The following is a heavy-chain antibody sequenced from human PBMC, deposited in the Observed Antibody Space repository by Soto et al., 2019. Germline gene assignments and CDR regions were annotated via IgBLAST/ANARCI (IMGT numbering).Heavy chain of an antibody. CDR2: VIPILGSA. CDR3: ARSLYGTLGDSSAYYFYFDS. D-gene: IGHD3-22*01. CDR1: GGTFSNFA. Sequence: QVQLVQSGTEVQKPGSSVKVSCKASGGTFSNFAISWVRLAPRQGPEWMGQVIPILGSATHAPRFRDRLTLTADESSSTVYMELRSLRSEDTAMYYCARSLYGTLGDSSAYYFYFDSWGQGTRVIVSS. V-gene: IGHV1-69*01. J-gene: IGHJ4*02.